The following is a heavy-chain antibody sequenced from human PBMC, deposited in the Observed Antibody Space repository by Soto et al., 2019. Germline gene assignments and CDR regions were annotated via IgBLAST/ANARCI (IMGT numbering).Heavy chain of an antibody. V-gene: IGHV3-64D*06. Sequence: EVQMVESGGGFVQPGGSLRLSCSASGFTFSSYAMHWVRQAPGKGLEYDSAIRGNGVRTHYADSVKGRFTISRDNSTNKLSLQMSSLRAEASAVYYCVKDQYYYGSGQDAFDIWGQGTMVTVSS. J-gene: IGHJ3*02. CDR2: IRGNGVRT. CDR1: GFTFSSYA. CDR3: VKDQYYYGSGQDAFDI. D-gene: IGHD3-10*01.